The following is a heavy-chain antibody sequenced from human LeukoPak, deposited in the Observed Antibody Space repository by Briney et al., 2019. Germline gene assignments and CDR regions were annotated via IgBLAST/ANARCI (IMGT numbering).Heavy chain of an antibody. D-gene: IGHD3-10*01. CDR2: ISYDGSNK. V-gene: IGHV3-30*04. CDR3: ATNYYGSGSYYSLYYYYGMDV. CDR1: GFTFSSYA. Sequence: GSLILSCAASGFTFSSYAMHWVRQAPGKGLEWVAVISYDGSNKYYADSVKSRFTICRDNSKNTLYMQMNSLRAEDTAVYYCATNYYGSGSYYSLYYYYGMDVWGKGATVTVSS. J-gene: IGHJ6*04.